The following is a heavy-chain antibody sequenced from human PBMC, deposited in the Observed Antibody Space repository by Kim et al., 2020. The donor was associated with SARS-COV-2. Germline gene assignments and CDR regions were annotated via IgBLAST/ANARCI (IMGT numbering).Heavy chain of an antibody. CDR3: ARDIADAGHFDAFDI. V-gene: IGHV3-74*01. Sequence: DSGKGRFTISRDNAKHTLYLQMNSLRAEDTAVYYCARDIADAGHFDAFDIWGQGTMVAVSS. D-gene: IGHD6-13*01. J-gene: IGHJ3*02.